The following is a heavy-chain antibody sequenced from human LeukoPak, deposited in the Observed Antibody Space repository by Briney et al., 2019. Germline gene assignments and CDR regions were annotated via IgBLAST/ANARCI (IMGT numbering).Heavy chain of an antibody. CDR3: ARGKADAFDI. Sequence: SETLSLTCAVSGGSISSGGYSWSWIRQPPGKGLEWIGYIYHSGSTYYNPSLKSRVTISVDRSKNQFSLKLSSVTAADTAVYYCARGKADAFDIWGQGTMVTVSS. CDR1: GGSISSGGYS. D-gene: IGHD6-13*01. CDR2: IYHSGST. V-gene: IGHV4-30-2*01. J-gene: IGHJ3*02.